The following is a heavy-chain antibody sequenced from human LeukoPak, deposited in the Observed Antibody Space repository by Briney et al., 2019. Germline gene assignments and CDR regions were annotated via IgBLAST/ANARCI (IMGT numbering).Heavy chain of an antibody. CDR2: IYHSGSI. D-gene: IGHD5-24*01. Sequence: SEALSLTCAVSGDSISSSNWWGWLRQPPGKGLEWIGEIYHSGSIKYNPSLKSRVPISVDKSKNQFSLTLSSVTAADTAVYYCAKNPRNGYTFDYWGQGTLVTVSS. CDR3: AKNPRNGYTFDY. V-gene: IGHV4-4*02. CDR1: GDSISSSNW. J-gene: IGHJ4*02.